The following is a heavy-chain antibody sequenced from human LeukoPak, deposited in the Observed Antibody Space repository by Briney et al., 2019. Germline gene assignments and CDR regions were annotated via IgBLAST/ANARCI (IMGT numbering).Heavy chain of an antibody. CDR3: ARGGWFGELSYYFDY. V-gene: IGHV3-11*01. D-gene: IGHD3-10*01. Sequence: GGSLRLSCAASGFTFSDYYMSWIRQAPGKGLEWVSYISSSGSTIYYADSVEGRFTISRDNAKNSLYLQMNSLRAEDTAVYYCARGGWFGELSYYFDYWGQGTLVTVSS. J-gene: IGHJ4*02. CDR1: GFTFSDYY. CDR2: ISSSGSTI.